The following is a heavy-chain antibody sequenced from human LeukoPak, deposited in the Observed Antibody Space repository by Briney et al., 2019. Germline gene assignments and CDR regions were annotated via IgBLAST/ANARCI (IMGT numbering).Heavy chain of an antibody. CDR2: IYGSGRT. D-gene: IGHD4-17*01. Sequence: SETLSLTCTVSGSSITSNYWSWIRQPAGKGLEWIGRIYGSGRTSYNPSLNSRVTMSLDMSKSQFSLELSSVTAADTAMYYCARDLVTVTKGFDIWGQGTMVSVSS. V-gene: IGHV4-4*07. CDR3: ARDLVTVTKGFDI. CDR1: GSSITSNY. J-gene: IGHJ3*02.